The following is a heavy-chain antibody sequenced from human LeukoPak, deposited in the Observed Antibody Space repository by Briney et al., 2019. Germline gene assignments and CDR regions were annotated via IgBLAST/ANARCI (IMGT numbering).Heavy chain of an antibody. D-gene: IGHD3-22*01. J-gene: IGHJ4*02. CDR1: GITLSNYG. Sequence: GGSLRLSCAVSGITLSNYGMSWVRQAPGKGLQWVAGISGSGGNTNCADSVKGRFTVSRDNRKNTLYLQMNSLRAEDTAVYFCAKRGVVIRVILVGFHKEAYYFDSWGQGALVTVSS. V-gene: IGHV3-23*01. CDR2: ISGSGGNT. CDR3: AKRGVVIRVILVGFHKEAYYFDS.